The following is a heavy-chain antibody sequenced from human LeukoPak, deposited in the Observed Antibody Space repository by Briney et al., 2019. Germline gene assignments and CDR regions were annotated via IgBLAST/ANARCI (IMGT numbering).Heavy chain of an antibody. CDR3: VRLFGGVTTFDY. Sequence: GGSLRLSCAASGFTFSTYSMSWVRQAPGKGLDWVASINQDGSAEYYVDTVRGRFTISRDNAKNSLYLQVNSLRVDDTAVYYCVRLFGGVTTFDYWGQGTLVTVSS. D-gene: IGHD4-17*01. V-gene: IGHV3-7*01. CDR1: GFTFSTYS. CDR2: INQDGSAE. J-gene: IGHJ4*02.